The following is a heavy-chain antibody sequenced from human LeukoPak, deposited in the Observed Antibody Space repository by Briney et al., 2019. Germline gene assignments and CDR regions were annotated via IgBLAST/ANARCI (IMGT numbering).Heavy chain of an antibody. CDR1: GFTFSDHY. V-gene: IGHV3-72*01. CDR2: TRNKANSYTT. Sequence: GGSLRLSCAASGFTFSDHYMDWVRQAPGKGLEWVGRTRNKANSYTTEYAASVKGRFTISRDDSKNSLYLQMNSLKTEDTAVYYCAREYSAFEIWGPGTMVTVSS. J-gene: IGHJ3*02. D-gene: IGHD1-1*01. CDR3: AREYSAFEI.